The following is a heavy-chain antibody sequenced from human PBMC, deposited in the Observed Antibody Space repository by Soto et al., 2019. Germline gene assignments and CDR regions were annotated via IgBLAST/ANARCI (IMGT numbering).Heavy chain of an antibody. CDR2: INHSVST. D-gene: IGHD7-27*01. Sequence: QVQLQQWGAGLLKPSETLSLTCAVYGGSFSGYYWNWIRQPPGKGLEWIGEINHSVSTNYNPSLKSRVILSVDTSKNQFSLKLSSVTAADTAVYYCARGWGRIFDYWGQGTLVTVSS. J-gene: IGHJ4*02. CDR1: GGSFSGYY. V-gene: IGHV4-34*01. CDR3: ARGWGRIFDY.